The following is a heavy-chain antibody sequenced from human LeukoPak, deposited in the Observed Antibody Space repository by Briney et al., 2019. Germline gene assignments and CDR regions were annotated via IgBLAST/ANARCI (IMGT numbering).Heavy chain of an antibody. CDR1: GYTFTGYN. J-gene: IGHJ4*02. V-gene: IGHV1-2*02. CDR2: INPNSGGA. Sequence: GASVKVSCKASGYTFTGYNMYWVRQAPGQGLEWMGRINPNSGGANYAQKFQGRVTMTRDTSTSTAYMELSSLTSDETAVYFGARGAGTCWFDYWGQGTLVTVSS. CDR3: ARGAGTCWFDY. D-gene: IGHD2-15*01.